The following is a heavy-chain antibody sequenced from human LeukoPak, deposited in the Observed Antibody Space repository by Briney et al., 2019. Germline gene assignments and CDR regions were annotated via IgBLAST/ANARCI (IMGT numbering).Heavy chain of an antibody. V-gene: IGHV3-7*01. J-gene: IGHJ4*02. D-gene: IGHD6-13*01. CDR1: AFIFSGHW. Sequence: PGGSLRLSCEASAFIFSGHWLNWVRHAPGRGLEWVANIKPDGSAEYYAASVKGRFTVSRDNAKNSLYLQMNSLRAEDTAVYYCARANNSSWHNWGQGTLVTVSS. CDR3: ARANNSSWHN. CDR2: IKPDGSAE.